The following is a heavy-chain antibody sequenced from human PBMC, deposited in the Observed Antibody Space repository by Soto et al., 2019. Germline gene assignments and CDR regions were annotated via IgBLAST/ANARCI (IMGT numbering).Heavy chain of an antibody. CDR1: GGNFSSYA. J-gene: IGHJ5*02. V-gene: IGHV1-69*06. CDR3: ARTPPIYYYDSSGHRNWFDP. Sequence: SVKVSCKASGGNFSSYAISWVRQAPGQGLEWMGGNIPIFGTANYAQKFQGRVTITADKSTSTAYMELSSLRSEDTAVYYCARTPPIYYYDSSGHRNWFDPWGQGTLVTVSS. D-gene: IGHD3-22*01. CDR2: NIPIFGTA.